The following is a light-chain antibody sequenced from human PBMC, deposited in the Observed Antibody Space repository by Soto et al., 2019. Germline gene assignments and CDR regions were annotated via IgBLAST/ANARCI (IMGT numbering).Light chain of an antibody. J-gene: IGLJ1*01. V-gene: IGLV2-8*01. Sequence: QSALTQPXXASXXXXXSXXXXXXXXSSDVXXXXXVSXXQQHXGKAXXLIIYEVSERPSGVXDRFSGSKSGNTASLTVSGXQAEDEAHYYCNSYAGTSNVFGTGTKVTVL. CDR3: NSYAGTSNV. CDR2: EVS. CDR1: SSDVXXXXX.